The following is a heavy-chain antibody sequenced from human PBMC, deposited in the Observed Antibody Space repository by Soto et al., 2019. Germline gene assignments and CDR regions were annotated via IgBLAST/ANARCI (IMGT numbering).Heavy chain of an antibody. CDR1: GYTFTSYA. CDR3: ARVNQYCSGGSCYRASELDY. CDR2: INAGNGNT. D-gene: IGHD2-15*01. Sequence: ASVKVSCKASGYTFTSYAMHWVRQAPGQRLEWMGWINAGNGNTKYSQKFQGRVTITRDTSASTAYMELSSLRSGDTAVYYCARVNQYCSGGSCYRASELDYWGQGTLVTVSS. J-gene: IGHJ4*02. V-gene: IGHV1-3*01.